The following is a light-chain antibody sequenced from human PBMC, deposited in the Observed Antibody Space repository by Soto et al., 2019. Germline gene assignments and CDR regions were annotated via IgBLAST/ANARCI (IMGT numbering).Light chain of an antibody. V-gene: IGKV3-15*01. J-gene: IGKJ1*01. Sequence: ETVLTQSPANLSVSPGERAALSCRASQSVSSNLAWYQQKPVHAPRLRIHGASAGSTCIPARSSDSGSGTEFTLTISSLQSEDFAVYFCQQYGSWPWTFGRGTKVDIK. CDR2: GAS. CDR1: QSVSSN. CDR3: QQYGSWPWT.